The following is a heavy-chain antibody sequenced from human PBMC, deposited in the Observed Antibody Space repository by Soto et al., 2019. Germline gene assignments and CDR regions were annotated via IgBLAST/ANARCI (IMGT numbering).Heavy chain of an antibody. V-gene: IGHV6-1*01. CDR2: TYYRSKWFS. CDR1: ADSVSSNSAA. CDR3: VREIMAPLGVFGY. J-gene: IGHJ4*02. D-gene: IGHD2-8*01. Sequence: PSQTLSLTCAISADSVSSNSAAWNWIRQSPSRGLEWLGRTYYRSKWFSNYAASVKSRITINPDTSNNQFSLQLNSVTPEDTAVYYFVREIMAPLGVFGYWGQGILVTVSS.